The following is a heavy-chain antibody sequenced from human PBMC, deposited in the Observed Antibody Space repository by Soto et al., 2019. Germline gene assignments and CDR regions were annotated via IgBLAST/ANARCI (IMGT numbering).Heavy chain of an antibody. CDR2: ISGSGGST. CDR3: AKDSLVDTAMAPFGY. D-gene: IGHD5-18*01. CDR1: GFTFSSYA. V-gene: IGHV3-23*01. Sequence: EVQLLESGGGLVQPGGSLRLSCAASGFTFSSYAMSWVRQAPGKGLEWVSAISGSGGSTYYADSVKGRFTISRDNSKNTLYLQMKSLRAEDTAVYYCAKDSLVDTAMAPFGYWGQGTLVTVSS. J-gene: IGHJ4*02.